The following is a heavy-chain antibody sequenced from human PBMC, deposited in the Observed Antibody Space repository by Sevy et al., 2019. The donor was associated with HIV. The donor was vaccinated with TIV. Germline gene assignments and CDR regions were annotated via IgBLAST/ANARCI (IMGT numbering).Heavy chain of an antibody. CDR3: AREGCTKPHDY. J-gene: IGHJ4*02. V-gene: IGHV3-23*01. CDR1: GFDFSIHS. D-gene: IGHD2-8*01. Sequence: GGCLRLSCAASGFDFSIHSMSWVRQAPGKGLEWVSTLSFGCGKINYADSVKGRFTISRDNSKSSVYLQMNNMRVEDTAVYYCAREGCTKPHDYWGQGTLVTVSS. CDR2: LSFGCGKI.